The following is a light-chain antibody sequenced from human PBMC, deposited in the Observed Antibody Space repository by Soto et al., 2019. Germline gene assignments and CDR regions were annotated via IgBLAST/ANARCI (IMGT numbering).Light chain of an antibody. CDR3: QQYNNWPPWT. V-gene: IGKV3-15*01. J-gene: IGKJ1*01. CDR1: QSVSSN. CDR2: GAS. Sequence: EMVMTQSPVILSVSLGERLTLSCRASQSVSSNLAWYQQKPGQAPRLLIYGASTRATGIPARFSGSGSGTEFTLTISSLQSEDFAVYYCQQYNNWPPWTFGQGTKVEIK.